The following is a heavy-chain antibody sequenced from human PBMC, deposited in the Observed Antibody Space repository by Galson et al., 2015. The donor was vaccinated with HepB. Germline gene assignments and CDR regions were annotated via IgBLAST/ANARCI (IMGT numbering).Heavy chain of an antibody. Sequence: LRLSCAASGFTFSSYWMSWVRQAPGKGLEWIGEINHSGSTNYNPSLKSRVTISVDTSKNQFSPKLSSVTAADTAVYYCARAPASVRFGEVAADGDALDIWGQGTMVTVSS. V-gene: IGHV4-34*01. J-gene: IGHJ3*02. CDR1: GFTFSSYW. CDR2: INHSGST. D-gene: IGHD3-10*01. CDR3: ARAPASVRFGEVAADGDALDI.